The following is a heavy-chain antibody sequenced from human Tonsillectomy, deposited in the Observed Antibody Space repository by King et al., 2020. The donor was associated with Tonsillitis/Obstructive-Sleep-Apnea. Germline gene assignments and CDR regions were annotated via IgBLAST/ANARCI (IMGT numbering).Heavy chain of an antibody. V-gene: IGHV4-39*02. CDR2: IYYSGST. CDR1: GGSISSSSYY. Sequence: QLQESGPGLVKPSETLALTCTVSGGSISSSSYYWGWIRQPPGKGLEWIGSIYYSGSTYYNPSLKSRVTISVDTSKNQFSLKLSSVTAADTAVYYCAREGEYSSTTYFDYWGQRTLITVSS. J-gene: IGHJ4*02. CDR3: AREGEYSSTTYFDY. D-gene: IGHD6-13*01.